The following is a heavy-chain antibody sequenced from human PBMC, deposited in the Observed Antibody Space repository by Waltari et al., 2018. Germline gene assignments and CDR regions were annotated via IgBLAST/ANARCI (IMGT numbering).Heavy chain of an antibody. J-gene: IGHJ5*02. CDR3: ARRQLGGPFDP. D-gene: IGHD3-16*01. Sequence: QVQLVQSGAEVKKPGSSVKVSCKASGGTFGSYGITWVRQAPGEGLEWMGGVIPLFGTAPTYAPKCQGRLTVTADESTATVYMDLSGLRSDDTAVYYCARRQLGGPFDPWGQGTLVSVSS. CDR2: VIPLFGTAP. CDR1: GGTFGSYG. V-gene: IGHV1-69*12.